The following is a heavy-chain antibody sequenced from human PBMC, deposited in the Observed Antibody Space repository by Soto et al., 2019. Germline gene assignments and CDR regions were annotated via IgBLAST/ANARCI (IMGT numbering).Heavy chain of an antibody. Sequence: GASVKFSCKASGFTFTSSAVQWGRQARGQRLEWIGWIVVGSGNTNYAQKFQERVNITRDMSTSTAYMELSSLRSEDTAVYYCAADPWGDYGGNSGYFDYWGQGTLVTVSS. J-gene: IGHJ4*02. V-gene: IGHV1-58*01. CDR3: AADPWGDYGGNSGYFDY. CDR1: GFTFTSSA. D-gene: IGHD4-17*01. CDR2: IVVGSGNT.